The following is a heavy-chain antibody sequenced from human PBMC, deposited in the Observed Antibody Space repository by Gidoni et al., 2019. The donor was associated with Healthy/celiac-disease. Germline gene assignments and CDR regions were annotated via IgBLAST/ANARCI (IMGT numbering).Heavy chain of an antibody. D-gene: IGHD5-18*01. CDR2: INSYGSST. Sequence: EVQLVESGGGLVQPGGSLRLSCAASGFTFRSYWMHWVRQAPGKVLVWVSRINSYGSSTSYADSVKGRFTISRDNAKNTLYLQMNSLRAEDTAVYYCARKDSTAMALDYWGQGTLVTVSS. CDR1: GFTFRSYW. CDR3: ARKDSTAMALDY. V-gene: IGHV3-74*01. J-gene: IGHJ4*02.